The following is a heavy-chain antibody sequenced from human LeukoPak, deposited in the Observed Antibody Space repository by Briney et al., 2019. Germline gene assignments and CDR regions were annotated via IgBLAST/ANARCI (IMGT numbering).Heavy chain of an antibody. CDR2: ISGSGGST. V-gene: IGHV3-23*01. J-gene: IGHJ4*02. Sequence: GGSLRLSFAASGLTFSSYAMSWVGKAPGKGLEWVSAISGSGGSTYYADSVKGRFTISRDNSKNTLYLQMNSLRAEDTAVYYCAKGAMIVEYWGQGTLVTVSS. D-gene: IGHD3-22*01. CDR1: GLTFSSYA. CDR3: AKGAMIVEY.